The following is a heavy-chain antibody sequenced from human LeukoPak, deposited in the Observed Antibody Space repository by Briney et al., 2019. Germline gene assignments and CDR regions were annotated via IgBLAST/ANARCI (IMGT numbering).Heavy chain of an antibody. CDR1: GYTFTSYA. CDR2: INTNTGNP. D-gene: IGHD2-2*01. J-gene: IGHJ3*02. Sequence: ASVKVSCKASGYTFTSYAMNWVRQAPGQGLEWMGLINTNTGNPTYAQGFTGRFVFSLDTSVSTAYLQISSLKAEDTAVYYCAREIVGYCSSTSCYDAFDIWGQGTMVTVSS. CDR3: AREIVGYCSSTSCYDAFDI. V-gene: IGHV7-4-1*02.